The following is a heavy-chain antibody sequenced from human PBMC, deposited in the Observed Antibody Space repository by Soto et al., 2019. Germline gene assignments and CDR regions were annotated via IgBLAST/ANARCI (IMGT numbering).Heavy chain of an antibody. J-gene: IGHJ4*02. Sequence: LSLTCAVYGGSFSGYYWSWIRQPPGKGLEWIGEINHSGSTNYNPSLKIRITISVDTSKNQFSLKLSSVTAADTAVYYCARSDGRYWGQGTLVTVSS. CDR1: GGSFSGYY. CDR3: ARSDGRY. V-gene: IGHV4-34*01. CDR2: INHSGST.